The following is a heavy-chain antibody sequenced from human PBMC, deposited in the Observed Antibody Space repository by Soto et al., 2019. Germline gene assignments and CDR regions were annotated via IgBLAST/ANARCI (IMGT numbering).Heavy chain of an antibody. J-gene: IGHJ4*02. D-gene: IGHD3-16*02. CDR3: ARTLMITFGGVIDSNYYFDY. V-gene: IGHV1-46*01. CDR1: GYTFTSSY. Sequence: ASVKVSCKASGYTFTSSYMHWVRQAPGQGLEWMGIINPSGGSTSYAQKFQGRVTMTRDTSTSTVYMELSSLRSEDTAVYYCARTLMITFGGVIDSNYYFDYWGQGTLVTVPQ. CDR2: INPSGGST.